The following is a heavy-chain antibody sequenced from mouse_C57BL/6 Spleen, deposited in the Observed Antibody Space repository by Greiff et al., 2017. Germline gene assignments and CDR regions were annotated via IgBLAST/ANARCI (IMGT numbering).Heavy chain of an antibody. V-gene: IGHV1-53*01. CDR2: INPSNGGT. Sequence: QVQLQQPGTELVKPGASVKLSCKASGYTFTSYWMHWVKQRPGQGLEWIGNINPSNGGTNYNEKFKSKATLTVDKSTSTAYMQLSSLTSEDSAVYYCARGLANWDGFAYWGQGTLVTVSA. J-gene: IGHJ3*01. D-gene: IGHD4-1*01. CDR3: ARGLANWDGFAY. CDR1: GYTFTSYW.